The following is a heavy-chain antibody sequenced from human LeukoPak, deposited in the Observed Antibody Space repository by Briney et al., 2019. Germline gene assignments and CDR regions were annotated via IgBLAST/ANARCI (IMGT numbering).Heavy chain of an antibody. Sequence: PGGSLRLSCAASGFTVITNDMTWVRQAPGKGLEWVSVLYSDGNTKYADSVQGRFTISRDNSKNTLYLEMNSLSPDDTAVYYCARGVEPLAANTLAYRGQGTLVTVSS. V-gene: IGHV3-53*01. CDR2: LYSDGNT. CDR1: GFTVITND. J-gene: IGHJ4*02. CDR3: ARGVEPLAANTLAY. D-gene: IGHD1-14*01.